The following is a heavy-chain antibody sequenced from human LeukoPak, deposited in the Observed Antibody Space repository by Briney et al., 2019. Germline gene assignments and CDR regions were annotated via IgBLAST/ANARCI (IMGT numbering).Heavy chain of an antibody. CDR1: GYTFTGYY. CDR3: ARSPHILTGENFDY. V-gene: IGHV1-2*02. J-gene: IGHJ4*02. Sequence: ASVKVSCKASGYTFTGYYMHWVRQAPGQGLEWMGWIDSNSGGTNYAQKFQGRVTMTRDTSISTAYMELSRLRSDDTAVYYCARSPHILTGENFDYWGQGTLVTVSS. D-gene: IGHD3-9*01. CDR2: IDSNSGGT.